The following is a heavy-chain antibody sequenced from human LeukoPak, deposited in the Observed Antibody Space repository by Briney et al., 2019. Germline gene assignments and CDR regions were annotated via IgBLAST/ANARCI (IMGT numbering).Heavy chain of an antibody. CDR3: ARERNVLLWFGELLGYFDY. D-gene: IGHD3-10*01. CDR2: INHSGST. J-gene: IGHJ4*02. Sequence: SETLSLTCAVHGGSFSGYYWSWIRQPPGKGLEWIGEINHSGSTNYNPSLKSRVTISVDTSKNQFSLKLSSVTAADTAVYYCARERNVLLWFGELLGYFDYWGQGTLVTVSS. CDR1: GGSFSGYY. V-gene: IGHV4-34*01.